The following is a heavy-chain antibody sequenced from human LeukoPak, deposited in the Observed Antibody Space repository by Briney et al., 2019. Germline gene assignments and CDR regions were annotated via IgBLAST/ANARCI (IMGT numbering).Heavy chain of an antibody. CDR3: ARLSGYYDSSPEV. Sequence: PSQTLSLTCTVSGASVSSGRQYWTWIRQPAGKGLEWIGRIYTSGTTKYDPSLESRVAISMDTSKNQFSLKLTSVTAADTAVYYCARLSGYYDSSPEVWGQGTLVAVSS. V-gene: IGHV4-61*02. CDR2: IYTSGTT. J-gene: IGHJ4*02. D-gene: IGHD3-22*01. CDR1: GASVSSGRQY.